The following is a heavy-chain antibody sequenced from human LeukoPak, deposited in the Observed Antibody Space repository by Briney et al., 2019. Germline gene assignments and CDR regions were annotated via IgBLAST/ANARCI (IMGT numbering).Heavy chain of an antibody. V-gene: IGHV3-23*01. CDR2: IFGSVGSA. Sequence: RQSLRPSCAAAGFSFNIFAMCWVRQVAGKGLEWVSGIFGSVGSAHYADSVKGRFTISKDNSKNTVYLQLDSLRVEDTAVYYCGKTTVGYSSGRYPGWPVDYWRQATLVTVSS. D-gene: IGHD2-15*01. CDR1: GFSFNIFA. CDR3: GKTTVGYSSGRYPGWPVDY. J-gene: IGHJ4*02.